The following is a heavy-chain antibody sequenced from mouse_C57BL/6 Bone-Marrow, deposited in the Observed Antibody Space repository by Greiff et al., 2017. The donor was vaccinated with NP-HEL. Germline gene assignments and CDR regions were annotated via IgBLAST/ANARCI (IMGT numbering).Heavy chain of an antibody. Sequence: EVKLQESGPGLVKPSQSLSLTCTVSGYSFTSGYYWYWIRQFPGTLLEWMGFIRYDGSTNYHPSFKNRISITRATSQNQFSLKLNSVTTEDTTTYDCAGDRGGYSKQDYFDYWGQGTTLTVSS. D-gene: IGHD2-5*01. CDR2: IRYDGST. CDR1: GYSFTSGYY. CDR3: AGDRGGYSKQDYFDY. V-gene: IGHV3-6*01. J-gene: IGHJ2*01.